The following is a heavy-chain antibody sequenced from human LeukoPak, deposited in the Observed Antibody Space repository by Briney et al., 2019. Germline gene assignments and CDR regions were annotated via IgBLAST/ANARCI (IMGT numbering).Heavy chain of an antibody. Sequence: GGSLRLSCAASGFTFSSYSMNWVRQAPGKGLEWVSSISSSSSYIYYADSVKGRFTISRDNAKNSPYLQMNSLRAEDTAVYYCARGQLWFGGLFTTFDYWGQGTLVTVSS. CDR2: ISSSSSYI. CDR1: GFTFSSYS. J-gene: IGHJ4*02. D-gene: IGHD3-10*01. CDR3: ARGQLWFGGLFTTFDY. V-gene: IGHV3-21*01.